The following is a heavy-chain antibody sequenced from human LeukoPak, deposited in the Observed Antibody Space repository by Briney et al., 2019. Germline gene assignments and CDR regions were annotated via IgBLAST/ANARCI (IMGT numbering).Heavy chain of an antibody. Sequence: PSETLSLTFTVSGGSVSDTNYYWSWIRQPPGKGLEWIGYIHYSGSTSYNPSLKSRVTISVDTAKNQFSLKLSSMTAADTSVYYCARGSYNYDSSEAFDIWGQGTTVTVSS. J-gene: IGHJ3*02. D-gene: IGHD3-22*01. CDR3: ARGSYNYDSSEAFDI. CDR2: IHYSGST. V-gene: IGHV4-61*01. CDR1: GGSVSDTNYY.